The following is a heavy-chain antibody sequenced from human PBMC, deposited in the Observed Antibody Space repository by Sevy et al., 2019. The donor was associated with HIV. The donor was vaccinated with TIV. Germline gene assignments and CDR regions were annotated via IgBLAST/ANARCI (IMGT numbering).Heavy chain of an antibody. J-gene: IGHJ6*02. CDR1: GFIFSDYW. CDR2: IKQDGNAK. D-gene: IGHD6-19*01. V-gene: IGHV3-7*01. CDR3: AREAVAGRSGPWKADYYYAGMDV. Sequence: GGSLRLSCVASGFIFSDYWMTWVRQAPGKGLEWVANIKQDGNAKYYMDSAKGRFTNSRDNGKNSVYQQVNSRRAEDTAVYYCAREAVAGRSGPWKADYYYAGMDVWGQGTTVTVSS.